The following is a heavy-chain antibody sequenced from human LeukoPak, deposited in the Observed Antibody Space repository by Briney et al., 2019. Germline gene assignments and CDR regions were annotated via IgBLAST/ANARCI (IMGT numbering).Heavy chain of an antibody. CDR3: ARVTPYDFWSGYYKGDLFDY. CDR2: MNPNSGNT. CDR1: GYTFTSYD. D-gene: IGHD3-3*01. Sequence: GASVKVSCKASGYTFTSYDINWVRQATGQGLEWMGWMNPNSGNTGYAQKFQGRVTMTRNTSISTAYMELSSLRSEDTAVYYCARVTPYDFWSGYYKGDLFDYWGQGTLVTVSS. V-gene: IGHV1-8*01. J-gene: IGHJ4*02.